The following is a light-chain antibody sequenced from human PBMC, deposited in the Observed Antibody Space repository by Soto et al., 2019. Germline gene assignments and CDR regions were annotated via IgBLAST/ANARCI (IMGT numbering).Light chain of an antibody. J-gene: IGKJ1*01. CDR1: QSVSSSY. CDR3: QQYGSSSWT. Sequence: EDALTQSPGALSFSPGERATLSCRASQSVSSSYLAWYQQKPGQAPRLLIYGTSSRVTGLPDRFSGSGSGTDFTLTISRLEPEDFAVYYCQQYGSSSWTFGQGTKVDNK. V-gene: IGKV3-20*01. CDR2: GTS.